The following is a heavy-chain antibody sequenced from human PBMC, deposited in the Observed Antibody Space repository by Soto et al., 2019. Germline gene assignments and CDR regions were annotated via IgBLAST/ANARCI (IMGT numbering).Heavy chain of an antibody. Sequence: EVQLVESGGGLVQPGGSLRLSCAASGFTFSNYDMHWVRQVTGKGLEWVSTIGTAGDTYYPGSVKGRFTISRENAKNSLYPQKNRLRGEGTAVYYCARGRLISLYYFDYWGQGTLVTVSS. J-gene: IGHJ4*02. CDR3: ARGRLISLYYFDY. CDR2: IGTAGDT. D-gene: IGHD3-16*01. CDR1: GFTFSNYD. V-gene: IGHV3-13*01.